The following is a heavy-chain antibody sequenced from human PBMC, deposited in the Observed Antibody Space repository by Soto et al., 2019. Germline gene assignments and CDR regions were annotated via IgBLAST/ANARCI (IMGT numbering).Heavy chain of an antibody. Sequence: ASVKVSCKASGHTFTGYYMHWVRQAPGQGLEWMGWINPNSGGTNYAQKFQGWVTMTRDTSISTAYMELSRLRSDDTAVYYCARTATVTTVFDYWGQGTLVTVSS. D-gene: IGHD4-4*01. CDR3: ARTATVTTVFDY. CDR1: GHTFTGYY. CDR2: INPNSGGT. J-gene: IGHJ4*02. V-gene: IGHV1-2*04.